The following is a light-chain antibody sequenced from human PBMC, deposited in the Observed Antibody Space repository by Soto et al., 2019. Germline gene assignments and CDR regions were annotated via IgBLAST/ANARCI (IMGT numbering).Light chain of an antibody. CDR1: QSVSSNY. CDR2: GAS. CDR3: QKLNAYPPWT. V-gene: IGKV3-20*02. J-gene: IGKJ1*01. Sequence: ILFSQAPITLSLSPVERAPLPCRALQSVSSNYLAWFQQRPGQAPRLLISGASSRATDIPARFSGSGSGTEFTLTISSLQPEDFATYFCQKLNAYPPWTFGQGTKVDIK.